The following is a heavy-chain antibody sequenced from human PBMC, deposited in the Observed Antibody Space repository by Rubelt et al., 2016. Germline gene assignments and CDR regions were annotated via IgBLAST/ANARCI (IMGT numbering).Heavy chain of an antibody. CDR3: AREGPRGYQLAY. D-gene: IGHD1-1*01. Sequence: EVQLLESGGDLVQPGGSLRISCAASGFTFSSFAMSWVRQDPGKGLEWVSGISGSGGSTYYADSMKGRFTISRANSKNTWYLQMTSVRADATAGYYCAREGPRGYQLAYWGQGTLVTVSS. V-gene: IGHV3-23*01. J-gene: IGHJ4*02. CDR1: GFTFSSFA. CDR2: ISGSGGST.